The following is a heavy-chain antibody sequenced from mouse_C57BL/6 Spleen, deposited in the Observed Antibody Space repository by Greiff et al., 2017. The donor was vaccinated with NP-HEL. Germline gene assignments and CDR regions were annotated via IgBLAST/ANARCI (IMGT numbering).Heavy chain of an antibody. V-gene: IGHV1-52*01. J-gene: IGHJ2*01. Sequence: QVQLKESGAELVRPGSSVKLSCKASGYTFTSYWMHWVKQRPIQGLEWIGNIDPSDSETHYNQKFKDKATLTVDKSSSTAYMQLSSLTSEDSAVYYCSKGVYDGYYFDYWGQGTTLTVSS. CDR1: GYTFTSYW. D-gene: IGHD2-3*01. CDR2: IDPSDSET. CDR3: SKGVYDGYYFDY.